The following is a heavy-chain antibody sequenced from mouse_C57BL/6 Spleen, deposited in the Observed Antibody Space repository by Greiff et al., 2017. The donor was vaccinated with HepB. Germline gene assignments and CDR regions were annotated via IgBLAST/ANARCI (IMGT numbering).Heavy chain of an antibody. Sequence: EVKLQESGPGLVKPSQSLSLTCSVTGYSITSGYYWNWIRQFPGNKLEWMGYISYDGSNNYNPSLKNRISITRDTSKNQFFLKLNSVTTEDTATYYCASGTTVVEAYWGQGTTLTVSS. V-gene: IGHV3-6*01. CDR2: ISYDGSN. CDR1: GYSITSGYY. D-gene: IGHD1-1*01. J-gene: IGHJ2*01. CDR3: ASGTTVVEAY.